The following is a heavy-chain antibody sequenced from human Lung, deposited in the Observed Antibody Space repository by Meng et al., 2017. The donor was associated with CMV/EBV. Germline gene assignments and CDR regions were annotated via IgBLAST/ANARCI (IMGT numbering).Heavy chain of an antibody. Sequence: SVKVSCKASGGTFSSYAISWVRQAPGQGLEWMGGIIPIFGTANYAQKFQGRVTITTDESTSTAYMELSSLRSEDTAVYYCARSPEFYQLLPGPYYYYGMDVWGQRTTVTVSS. D-gene: IGHD2-2*01. CDR3: ARSPEFYQLLPGPYYYYGMDV. J-gene: IGHJ6*02. V-gene: IGHV1-69*05. CDR2: IIPIFGTA. CDR1: GGTFSSYA.